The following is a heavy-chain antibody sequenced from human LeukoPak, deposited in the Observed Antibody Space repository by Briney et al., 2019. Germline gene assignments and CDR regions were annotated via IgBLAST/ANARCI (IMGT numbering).Heavy chain of an antibody. J-gene: IGHJ4*02. CDR2: INPNSGGT. CDR1: GYTFTGCY. V-gene: IGHV1-2*02. Sequence: ASVKVSCKASGYTFTGCYMHWVRQAPGQGLEWMGWINPNSGGTNYAEKFQGRVTMTRDTSISTAYMELSRLRSDDTAVYYCARDFEGVRAYYDSSGYLDYWGQGTLVTVSS. CDR3: ARDFEGVRAYYDSSGYLDY. D-gene: IGHD3-22*01.